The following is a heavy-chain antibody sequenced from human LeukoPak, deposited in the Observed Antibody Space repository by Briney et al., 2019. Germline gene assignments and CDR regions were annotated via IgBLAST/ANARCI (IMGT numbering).Heavy chain of an antibody. CDR2: IYTSGST. D-gene: IGHD6-13*01. J-gene: IGHJ5*02. V-gene: IGHV4-61*02. CDR3: ARERRGSSSSGVNWFNP. CDR1: GGSISSGSYY. Sequence: SETLSLTCTVSGGSISSGSYYWSWIRQPAGKGLEWIGRIYTSGSTNYNPSLKSRVTISVDTSKNQFSLKLSSVTAADTAGYYCARERRGSSSSGVNWFNPWGQGTLVTVSS.